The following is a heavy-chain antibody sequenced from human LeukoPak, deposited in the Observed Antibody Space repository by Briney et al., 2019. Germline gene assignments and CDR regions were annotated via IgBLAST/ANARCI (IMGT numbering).Heavy chain of an antibody. J-gene: IGHJ4*02. CDR1: GGSISSYY. CDR2: IYYSGST. D-gene: IGHD3-9*01. V-gene: IGHV4-59*01. Sequence: SETLSLTCTVSGGSISSYYWSWIRQPPGKGLEWIGYIYYSGSTNYNPSLKSRVTISVDTSKNQFSLNLSSVTAADTAVYYCARMGLRYFDAFDYWGQGTLVTVSS. CDR3: ARMGLRYFDAFDY.